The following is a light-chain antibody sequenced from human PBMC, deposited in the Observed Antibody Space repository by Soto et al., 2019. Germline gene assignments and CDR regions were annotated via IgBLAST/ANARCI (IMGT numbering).Light chain of an antibody. V-gene: IGLV2-8*01. J-gene: IGLJ1*01. CDR1: SSDVGGYNY. CDR2: EVS. CDR3: SSYAGSNNFV. Sequence: QSALTQPPSASGSPGQSVNISFSGTSSDVGGYNYVSWHQQHPGKAPKLMIYEVSKRPSGVPDRFSGSKSGNTASLIVSGLQAEDEADYYCSSYAGSNNFVFGTGTKLTVL.